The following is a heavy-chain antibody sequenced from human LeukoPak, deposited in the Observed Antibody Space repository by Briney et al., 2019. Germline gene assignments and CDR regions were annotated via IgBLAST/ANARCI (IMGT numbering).Heavy chain of an antibody. J-gene: IGHJ6*02. CDR3: ARGLVVVVPAASNYYYGMDV. CDR2: IIPIFGTA. D-gene: IGHD2-2*01. Sequence: SVTVSCKASGGTFSSYAISWVRQAPGQGLEWMGGIIPIFGTANYAQKFQGRVTITADESTSTAYMELSSLRSEDTAVYYCARGLVVVVPAASNYYYGMDVWGQGTTVTVSS. V-gene: IGHV1-69*13. CDR1: GGTFSSYA.